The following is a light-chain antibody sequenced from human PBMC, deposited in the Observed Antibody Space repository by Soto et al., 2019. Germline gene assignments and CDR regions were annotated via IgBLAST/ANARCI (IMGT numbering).Light chain of an antibody. J-gene: IGKJ1*01. CDR3: QQYNSYPWT. V-gene: IGKV1-5*03. CDR2: QAS. CDR1: QSIRSW. Sequence: DIQMTQSPSTMSASVGDRVTITCRASQSIRSWLAWYQQKPGKAPNLLIYQASNLKSGVPSRLSCSGSGTEYTLTISILQPDYFATYYCQQYNSYPWTFGLGTNVKIK.